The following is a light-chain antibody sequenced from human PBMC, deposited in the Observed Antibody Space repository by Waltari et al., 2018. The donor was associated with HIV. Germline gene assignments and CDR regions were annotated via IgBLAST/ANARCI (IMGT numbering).Light chain of an antibody. CDR3: AAWDNRRGGRV. J-gene: IGLJ3*02. Sequence: QSVLTQPPSASGTPEQRVTISCSGSKSNIGNNYVYWYQHFPGTAPKLLIYRNDQRPSGVPDRFSGSKSGTSASLAISGLRSEDEADYYCAAWDNRRGGRVFGGGTKMTVL. CDR2: RND. V-gene: IGLV1-47*01. CDR1: KSNIGNNY.